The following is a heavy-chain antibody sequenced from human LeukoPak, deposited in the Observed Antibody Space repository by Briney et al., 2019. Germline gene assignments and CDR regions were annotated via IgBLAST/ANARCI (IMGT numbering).Heavy chain of an antibody. CDR1: GGSISSYY. V-gene: IGHV4-59*01. D-gene: IGHD3-22*01. Sequence: PSETLSLTCSVSGGSISSYYWSWIRQPPGKGLEWIGYIHYSGSTNYNPSLKSRVSVSVDTSKNQFSLKLSSVTAADTAVYHCAGGVDYYDSSGPWGQGTLVTVSS. J-gene: IGHJ5*02. CDR2: IHYSGST. CDR3: AGGVDYYDSSGP.